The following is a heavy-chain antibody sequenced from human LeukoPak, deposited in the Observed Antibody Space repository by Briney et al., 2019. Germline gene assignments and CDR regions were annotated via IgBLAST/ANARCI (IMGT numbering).Heavy chain of an antibody. CDR3: ARGSSDYYLTKDY. CDR2: IKPKSGGT. CDR1: GYTFTDYF. J-gene: IGHJ4*02. Sequence: ASVKVSCKASGYTFTDYFIHWVRHAPGQGPEWMGWIKPKSGGTNYAQKFQGRVTMTKDTSISTVYMELSRLTSDDTAVYYCARGSSDYYLTKDYWGQGTLVTVSS. V-gene: IGHV1-2*02. D-gene: IGHD3-22*01.